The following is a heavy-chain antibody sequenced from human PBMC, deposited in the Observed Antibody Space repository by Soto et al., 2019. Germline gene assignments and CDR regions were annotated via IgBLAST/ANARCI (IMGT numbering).Heavy chain of an antibody. J-gene: IGHJ4*02. CDR3: ARRYGHSFDY. Sequence: SETLSLTCTVSGGSISSYYWSWIRQPPGKGLEWIGYIYNSGRTNYNPSLKSRVTISVDTPKNQFSLKLSSVTAADTAVYYCARRYGHSFDYWGQGTQVTVSS. D-gene: IGHD1-1*01. V-gene: IGHV4-59*08. CDR1: GGSISSYY. CDR2: IYNSGRT.